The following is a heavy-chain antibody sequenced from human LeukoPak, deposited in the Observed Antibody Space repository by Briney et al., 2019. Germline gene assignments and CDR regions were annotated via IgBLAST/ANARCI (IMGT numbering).Heavy chain of an antibody. CDR1: GGSISSSSYY. CDR2: IYYSGST. D-gene: IGHD2-2*01. CDR3: ARHPLGVVVPAAMLNWFDP. Sequence: SETLSLTCTVSGGSISSSSYYWGWIRQPPGKGLEWIGSIYYSGSTYYNPSLKSRVTISVDTSKNQFSLKLSSVTAADTAVYYCARHPLGVVVPAAMLNWFDPWGQGTLVTVSS. V-gene: IGHV4-39*01. J-gene: IGHJ5*02.